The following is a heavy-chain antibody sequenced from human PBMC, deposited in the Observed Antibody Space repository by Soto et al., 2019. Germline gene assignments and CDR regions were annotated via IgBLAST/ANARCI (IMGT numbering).Heavy chain of an antibody. CDR3: ARGGGVVGAKPGFDY. CDR1: GGSFSGYY. Sequence: QVQLQQWGAGLLKPSETLSLTCAVYGGSFSGYYWSWIRQPPGKGLEWIGENNHSGSTNYNPALKSPVTISVDTSKNQFSLKLGSVTAADTAVYYCARGGGVVGAKPGFDYWGQGTLVTVSS. J-gene: IGHJ4*02. CDR2: NNHSGST. D-gene: IGHD1-26*01. V-gene: IGHV4-34*01.